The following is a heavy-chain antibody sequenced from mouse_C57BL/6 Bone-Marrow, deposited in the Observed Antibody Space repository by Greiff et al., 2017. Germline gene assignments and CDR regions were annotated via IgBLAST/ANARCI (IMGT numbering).Heavy chain of an antibody. V-gene: IGHV1-59*01. D-gene: IGHD2-3*01. Sequence: QVQLQQPGAELVRPGTSVKLSCKASGYTFTSYWMHWVKQRPGQGLEWIGVIDPSDSYTNYNQKFKGKATLTVDTSSSTAYMQLSSLTSEDSAVYDCAREGWLLPYWYFDVWGTGTTVTVSS. CDR1: GYTFTSYW. CDR2: IDPSDSYT. CDR3: AREGWLLPYWYFDV. J-gene: IGHJ1*03.